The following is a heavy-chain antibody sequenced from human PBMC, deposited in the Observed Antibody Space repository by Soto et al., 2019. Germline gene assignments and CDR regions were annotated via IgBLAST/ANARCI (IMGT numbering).Heavy chain of an antibody. J-gene: IGHJ1*01. CDR2: ISGYNGNT. D-gene: IGHD6-13*01. CDR1: GYTFRNYG. CDR3: ARGGSSWSAEYYQH. Sequence: QVQLVQSGAEVKKPGASVKVSCKTSGYTFRNYGISWVRQAPGQGPEWMGWISGYNGNTNYAQILQGRVTMTTDTSTTTAYMELRSLRSHDTAVYYCARGGSSWSAEYYQHWGQGTLVIVSS. V-gene: IGHV1-18*01.